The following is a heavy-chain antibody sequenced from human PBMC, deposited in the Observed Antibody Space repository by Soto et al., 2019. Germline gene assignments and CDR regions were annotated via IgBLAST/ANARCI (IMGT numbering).Heavy chain of an antibody. CDR3: ARLSTD. J-gene: IGHJ4*02. CDR2: IKQDGSEK. Sequence: PGGSLRLSCAASGFTFSSYAMSWVRQAPGKGLEWVANIKQDGSEKYYVDSVKGRFTISRDNAQNSLYLQMNSLRVEDTAVYYCARLSTDWGQGALVTVSS. V-gene: IGHV3-7*04. CDR1: GFTFSSYA. D-gene: IGHD3-16*02.